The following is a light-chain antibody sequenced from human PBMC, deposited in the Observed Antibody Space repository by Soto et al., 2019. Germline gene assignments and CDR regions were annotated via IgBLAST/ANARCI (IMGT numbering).Light chain of an antibody. CDR3: QHYNTYWT. J-gene: IGKJ1*01. CDR1: QSITSW. V-gene: IGKV1-5*03. CDR2: KAS. Sequence: DIQMTQSPSTLSASVGDRVTITCRASQSITSWLAWYQQKPRKAPKLLIYKASILESGVPSRFSGSGSGTDFTLTISSLQPDDFATYYCQHYNTYWTFGQGTKVEIK.